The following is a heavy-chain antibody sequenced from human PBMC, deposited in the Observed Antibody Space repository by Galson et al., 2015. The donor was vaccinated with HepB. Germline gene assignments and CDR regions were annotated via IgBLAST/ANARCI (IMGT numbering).Heavy chain of an antibody. V-gene: IGHV3-23*01. CDR3: AKVFPEKTDGWYRQALYYFDP. Sequence: SLRLSCAASGFTFSYYAMSWVRQAPGKGLEWISAITPSGDNTYSADSMKGRFFISRDNSQNALFLQMNSLRADDTAIYFCAKVFPEKTDGWYRQALYYFDPWGQGTRVTVPS. D-gene: IGHD6-19*01. CDR2: ITPSGDNT. CDR1: GFTFSYYA. J-gene: IGHJ4*02.